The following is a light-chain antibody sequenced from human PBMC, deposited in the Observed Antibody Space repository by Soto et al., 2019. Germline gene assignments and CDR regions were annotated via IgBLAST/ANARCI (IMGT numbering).Light chain of an antibody. V-gene: IGKV3-15*01. CDR2: GAS. CDR1: QSVSSS. Sequence: EIMMTQSPATLSVSPGARATLSCRASQSVSSSLAWYQQKPGQAPRLLIYGASTRATGIPARFSGSGSGTEFTLTINCLQSEDFAVYYCQQYNNWWTFGQGTKVEIK. CDR3: QQYNNWWT. J-gene: IGKJ1*01.